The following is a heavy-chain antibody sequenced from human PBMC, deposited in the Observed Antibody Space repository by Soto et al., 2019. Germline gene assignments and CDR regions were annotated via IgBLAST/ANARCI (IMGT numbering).Heavy chain of an antibody. J-gene: IGHJ4*02. D-gene: IGHD3-3*01. Sequence: PGGSLRLSCAASGFTFSSYGMHWVRQAPGKGLEWVAVISYDGSNKYYADSVKGRFTISRDNSKNTLYLQMNSLRAEDTAVYYCAKESTQITIFGVAPDWGQGTLVTVSS. CDR3: AKESTQITIFGVAPD. CDR2: ISYDGSNK. V-gene: IGHV3-30*18. CDR1: GFTFSSYG.